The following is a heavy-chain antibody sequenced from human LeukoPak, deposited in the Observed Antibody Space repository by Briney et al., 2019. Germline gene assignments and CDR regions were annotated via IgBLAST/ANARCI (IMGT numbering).Heavy chain of an antibody. CDR2: ISVSGNT. Sequence: GGSLRLSCAASGFTLSSYAMSWVRQAPGKGLEWVSAISVSGNTYHADSVKGRFTISGDSSKNTLYLQMNRLRAEDAAVYYCAKAPVTTCSGAYCYPFDYWGQGTLVTVSS. V-gene: IGHV3-23*01. CDR3: AKAPVTTCSGAYCYPFDY. D-gene: IGHD2-21*01. CDR1: GFTLSSYA. J-gene: IGHJ4*02.